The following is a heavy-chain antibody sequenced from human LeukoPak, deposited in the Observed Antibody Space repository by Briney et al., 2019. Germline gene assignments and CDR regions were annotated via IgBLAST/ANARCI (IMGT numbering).Heavy chain of an antibody. CDR2: IWGDGSNQ. J-gene: IGHJ4*02. CDR1: GFTFSSYA. D-gene: IGHD1-26*01. V-gene: IGHV3-30*02. CDR3: AKYGPQDSGSSHFDY. Sequence: PGGSLRLSCAASGFTFSSYAMHWVRQAPGKGLEWVAFIWGDGSNQYYADSVKGRFTTSRDNSKNTLFLQMNSLRAEDTAIYYCAKYGPQDSGSSHFDYWGQGALVTVSS.